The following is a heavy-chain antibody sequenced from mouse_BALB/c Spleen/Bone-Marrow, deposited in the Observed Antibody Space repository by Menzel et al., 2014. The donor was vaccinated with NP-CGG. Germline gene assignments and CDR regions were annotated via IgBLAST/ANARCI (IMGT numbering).Heavy chain of an antibody. CDR3: ARIYYYGRDY. J-gene: IGHJ2*01. CDR1: GYTSTNYW. V-gene: IGHV1-7*01. D-gene: IGHD1-1*01. Sequence: VKLVESGAELAKPGASVKMSCKASGYTSTNYWMHWVKQRPGQGLEWIGYINPSTGYTEYNQKFKDKATLTADKSSSTAYMQLSSLTSEDSAVYYCARIYYYGRDYWGQGTTLTVSS. CDR2: INPSTGYT.